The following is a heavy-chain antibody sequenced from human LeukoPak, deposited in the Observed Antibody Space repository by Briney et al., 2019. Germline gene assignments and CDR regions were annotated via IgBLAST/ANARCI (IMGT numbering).Heavy chain of an antibody. J-gene: IGHJ4*02. CDR1: GFTFSSYG. D-gene: IGHD3-22*01. Sequence: GRSLRLSCAASGFTFSSYGMHWVRQAPGKGLEWVAVIWYDGSNKYYADSVKGRSTISRDNSKNTLYLQTNSLRAEDTAVYYCAKGGYYYDSSGFDYWGQGTLVTVSS. V-gene: IGHV3-33*06. CDR2: IWYDGSNK. CDR3: AKGGYYYDSSGFDY.